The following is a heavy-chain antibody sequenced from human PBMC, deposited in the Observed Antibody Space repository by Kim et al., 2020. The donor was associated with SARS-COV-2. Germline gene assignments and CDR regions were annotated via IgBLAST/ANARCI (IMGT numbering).Heavy chain of an antibody. J-gene: IGHJ6*03. CDR3: ARGRGYCSSTSCYGYYYYMDV. CDR1: GFTVSSNY. D-gene: IGHD2-2*01. V-gene: IGHV3-53*04. CDR2: IYSGGST. Sequence: GGSLRLSCAASGFTVSSNYMSWVRQAPGKGLEWVSVIYSGGSTYYADSVKGRFTISRHNSKNTLYLQMNSLRAEDTAVYYCARGRGYCSSTSCYGYYYYMDVWGKGTTVTVSS.